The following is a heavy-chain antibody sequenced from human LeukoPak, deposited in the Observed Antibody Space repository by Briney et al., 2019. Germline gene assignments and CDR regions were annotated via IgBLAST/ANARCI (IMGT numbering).Heavy chain of an antibody. Sequence: PSETLSLTCTVSGGFISGYYCSWIRQPPGEGLEWVGYIYYSGTTNYSPSLKSRVTISLDTSKNQFSLKLSSVTAADTAVYYCARHRSSWFVDYWGQGNLVTVSS. D-gene: IGHD6-13*01. J-gene: IGHJ4*02. CDR1: GGFISGYY. V-gene: IGHV4-59*08. CDR2: IYYSGTT. CDR3: ARHRSSWFVDY.